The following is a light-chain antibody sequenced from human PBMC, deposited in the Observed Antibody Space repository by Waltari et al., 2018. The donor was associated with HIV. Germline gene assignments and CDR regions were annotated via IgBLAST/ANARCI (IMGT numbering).Light chain of an antibody. CDR3: LAWETSLSGWV. CDR1: PAHIGLQG. J-gene: IGLJ3*02. V-gene: IGLV10-54*04. CDR2: RNN. Sequence: QAGLTQPPSVSTDLNQAATLTCTGHPAHIGLQGAAWRQPHQGLPPQPLFSRNNARAVGMSDRCSASRAGDAASLSMGGLQPEDDADDYCLAWETSLSGWVFGGGTHLSV.